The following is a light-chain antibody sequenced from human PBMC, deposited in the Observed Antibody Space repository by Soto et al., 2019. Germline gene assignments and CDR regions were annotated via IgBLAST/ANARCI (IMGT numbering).Light chain of an antibody. CDR3: QQFNSSPFT. V-gene: IGKV1-9*01. Sequence: DIQLTQSPSFLSASVGDRLTITCRASQDIRSSLAWYQQKPGKATNLLISTVSTLQSGVPSRFSGSRAGTEFTLTISSLQPEDFATYYCQQFNSSPFTFGGGTKVEI. CDR1: QDIRSS. CDR2: TVS. J-gene: IGKJ4*02.